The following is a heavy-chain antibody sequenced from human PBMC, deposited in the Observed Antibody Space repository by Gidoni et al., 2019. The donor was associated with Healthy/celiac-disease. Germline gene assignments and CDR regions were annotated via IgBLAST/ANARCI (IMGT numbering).Heavy chain of an antibody. J-gene: IGHJ5*02. V-gene: IGHV3-23*01. CDR3: AKVLLWFGENGDWFDP. D-gene: IGHD3-10*01. CDR1: GFTFSRYA. Sequence: EVQLLESGGGLVQPGGSLRLSCAASGFTFSRYAMSWVRQAPGKGLEWVSAISGSGGSTYYADSVMGRFTISRDNSKNTLYLQMNSLRAEDTAVYYCAKVLLWFGENGDWFDPWGQGTLVTVSS. CDR2: ISGSGGST.